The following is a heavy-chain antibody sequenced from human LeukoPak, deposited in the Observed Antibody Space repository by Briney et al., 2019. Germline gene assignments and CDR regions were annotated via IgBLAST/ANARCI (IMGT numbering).Heavy chain of an antibody. CDR1: GGSISSSSYY. V-gene: IGHV4-61*02. Sequence: PSETLSLTCTASGGSISSSSYYWGWIRQPPGKGLEWIGRIYTSGNTNYNPSLKSRVTISVDTSKNQFSLKLSSVTAADTAVYYCARGLVDIVVVVGAMTQPYYFDYWGQGTLVTVSS. J-gene: IGHJ4*02. CDR3: ARGLVDIVVVVGAMTQPYYFDY. D-gene: IGHD2-15*01. CDR2: IYTSGNT.